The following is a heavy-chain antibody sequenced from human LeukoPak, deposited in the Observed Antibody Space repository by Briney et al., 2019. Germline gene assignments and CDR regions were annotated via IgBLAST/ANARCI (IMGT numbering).Heavy chain of an antibody. CDR3: ASGVQSERRRLTGTQPIYYGMDV. D-gene: IGHD1-1*01. J-gene: IGHJ6*02. V-gene: IGHV4-34*01. CDR2: INHSGST. Sequence: KPSETLSLTCAVHGGSFSGHYWSWIRQPPGKGLEWIGEINHSGSTSYNPSLNSRVTISADPSKNQFSLGLSSATAADTAVYYCASGVQSERRRLTGTQPIYYGMDVWGQGTTVTVS. CDR1: GGSFSGHY.